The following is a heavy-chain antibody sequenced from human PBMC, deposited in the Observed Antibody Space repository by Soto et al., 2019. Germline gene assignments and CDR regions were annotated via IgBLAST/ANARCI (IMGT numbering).Heavy chain of an antibody. D-gene: IGHD6-19*01. J-gene: IGHJ4*02. CDR3: ARSLYSSGLNPFDY. CDR2: INHSGST. Sequence: SETLSLTCAVYGGSFSGYYWSWIRQPPGKGLEWIGEINHSGSTNYNPSLKSRVTISVDTSKNQFSLKLSSVTAADTAVYYCARSLYSSGLNPFDYWGQGTLVTVSS. CDR1: GGSFSGYY. V-gene: IGHV4-34*01.